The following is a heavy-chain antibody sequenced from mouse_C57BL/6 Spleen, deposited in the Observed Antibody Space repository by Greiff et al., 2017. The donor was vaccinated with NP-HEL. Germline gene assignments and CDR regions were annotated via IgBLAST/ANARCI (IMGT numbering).Heavy chain of an antibody. Sequence: EVMLVESGGGLVKPGGSLKLSCAASGFTFSSYTMSWVRQTPEKRLEWVATISGGGGNTYYPDSVKGRFTISRDNAKNTLYLQMSSLRSEDTALYYCARSLLGYYAMDYWGQGTSVTVSS. D-gene: IGHD2-10*01. CDR1: GFTFSSYT. CDR3: ARSLLGYYAMDY. CDR2: ISGGGGNT. J-gene: IGHJ4*01. V-gene: IGHV5-9*01.